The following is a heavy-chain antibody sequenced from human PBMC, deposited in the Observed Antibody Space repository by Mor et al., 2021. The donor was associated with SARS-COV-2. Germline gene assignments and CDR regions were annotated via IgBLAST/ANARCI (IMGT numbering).Heavy chain of an antibody. CDR3: AIQTVAAAGDLGFDP. J-gene: IGHJ5*02. Sequence: GLDWVAVISYDGSNKYHAESVKGRFTISRDNSNNTLFLQMNSLRPEDTAVYYCAIQTVAAAGDLGFDPW. CDR2: ISYDGSNK. V-gene: IGHV3-30*04. D-gene: IGHD6-13*01.